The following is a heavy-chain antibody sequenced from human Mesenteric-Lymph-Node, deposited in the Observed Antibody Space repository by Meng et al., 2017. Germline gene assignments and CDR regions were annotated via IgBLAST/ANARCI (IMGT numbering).Heavy chain of an antibody. D-gene: IGHD3-16*02. CDR1: GFTFSSYE. Sequence: GESLKISCAASGFTFSSYEMNWVRQAPGKGLEWVSYISSRGSTIYYADSVKGRFTISRDNAKNSLYLQMNSLRAEDTAVYYCAREGYDYVWGSYRYRPFDIWGQGTMVTVSS. V-gene: IGHV3-48*03. CDR3: AREGYDYVWGSYRYRPFDI. J-gene: IGHJ3*02. CDR2: ISSRGSTI.